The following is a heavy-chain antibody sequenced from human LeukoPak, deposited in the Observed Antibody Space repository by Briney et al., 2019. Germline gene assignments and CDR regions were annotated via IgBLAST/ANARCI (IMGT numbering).Heavy chain of an antibody. D-gene: IGHD2-21*01. V-gene: IGHV4-39*07. J-gene: IGHJ3*02. CDR1: GGSISSSSYY. Sequence: SETLSLTCTVSGGSISSSSYYWGWIRQPPGKGLEWIGSIYYSGSTYYNPSLKSRVIISINTSKNQFSLKLSSVTAADTAVYYCARGLDTNDWSDAFDIWGQGTMVTVSS. CDR2: IYYSGST. CDR3: ARGLDTNDWSDAFDI.